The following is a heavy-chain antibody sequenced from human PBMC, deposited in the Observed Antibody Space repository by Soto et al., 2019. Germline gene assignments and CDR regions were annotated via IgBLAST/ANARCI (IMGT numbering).Heavy chain of an antibody. J-gene: IGHJ6*02. CDR1: GYTLTELS. CDR3: ATAVGATTAYYYGMDV. Sequence: VASGKVCCKVSGYTLTELSMQWVRQAPVEGLEWMGGFDPEDGETIYAQKFQGRVTMTEDTSTDTAYMELSSLRSEDTAVYYCATAVGATTAYYYGMDVWGQGTTVPVSS. V-gene: IGHV1-24*01. CDR2: FDPEDGET. D-gene: IGHD1-26*01.